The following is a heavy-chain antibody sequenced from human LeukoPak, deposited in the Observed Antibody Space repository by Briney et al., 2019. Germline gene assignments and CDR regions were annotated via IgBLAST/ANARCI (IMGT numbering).Heavy chain of an antibody. D-gene: IGHD1-26*01. CDR3: AKGYHNSWYSDYMDV. Sequence: GGSLRLSCAASGFTFSDYYMSWIRQAPGKGLEWVSYISSSGNTIYYADSVKGRFTISRDNAKKSLYLQMNSLGAEDTAVYYCAKGYHNSWYSDYMDVWGKGTTVTVSS. V-gene: IGHV3-11*04. CDR1: GFTFSDYY. CDR2: ISSSGNTI. J-gene: IGHJ6*03.